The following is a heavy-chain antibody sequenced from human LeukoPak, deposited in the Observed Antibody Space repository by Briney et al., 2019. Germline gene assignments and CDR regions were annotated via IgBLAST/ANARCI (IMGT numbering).Heavy chain of an antibody. CDR1: GFSFSDYF. CDR3: ARDPLGGGVFDL. Sequence: PGGSLRLSCVGSGFSFSDYFMSWIRQAPGKGLEWISDISRSDNTTRHIDSVKGRFTISRDNAKNSLYLQMSRLRLDDTAVYYCARDPLGGGVFDLWGQGTLVAVSS. J-gene: IGHJ3*01. D-gene: IGHD3-16*01. V-gene: IGHV3-11*01. CDR2: ISRSDNTT.